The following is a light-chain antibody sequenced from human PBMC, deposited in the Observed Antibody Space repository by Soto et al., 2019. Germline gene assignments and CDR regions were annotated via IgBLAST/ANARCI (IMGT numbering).Light chain of an antibody. CDR2: KAS. CDR3: QQYKSHRRT. Sequence: DIQMTQSQSSLSASVGDRVTITCLASQSISSWLAWYQQKPGKAPKLLINKASSLESGVPSRFSGSGSGTEFTLTISSLQPDDFATYYCQQYKSHRRTFGQGTKVDIK. CDR1: QSISSW. V-gene: IGKV1-5*03. J-gene: IGKJ1*01.